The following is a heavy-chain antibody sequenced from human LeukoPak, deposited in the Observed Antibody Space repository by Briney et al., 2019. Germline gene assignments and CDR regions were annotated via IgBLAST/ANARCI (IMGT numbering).Heavy chain of an antibody. V-gene: IGHV3-15*07. CDR2: IKSKTDGGTT. Sequence: GGSLRLSCAASGFTFSSYGMHWVRQAPGKGLEWVGRIKSKTDGGTTDYAAPVKGRFTISRDDSKNTLYLQMNSLKTEDTAVYYCTTAPGVYLPGALDYWGQGTLVTVSS. CDR3: TTAPGVYLPGALDY. D-gene: IGHD1-26*01. CDR1: GFTFSSYG. J-gene: IGHJ4*02.